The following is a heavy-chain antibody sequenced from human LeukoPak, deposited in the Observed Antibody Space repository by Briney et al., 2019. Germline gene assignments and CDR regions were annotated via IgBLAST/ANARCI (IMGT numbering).Heavy chain of an antibody. D-gene: IGHD3-10*01. CDR3: ARVVSRSGSYYSRWHDY. Sequence: SETLSLTCAVYGGSFSGYYWSWIRQPPGKGLEWIGEINHSGRTNYNPSLKSRVTISVDTSKNQFSLKLSSVTAADTAVYYCARVVSRSGSYYSRWHDYWGQGTLVTVSS. CDR2: INHSGRT. CDR1: GGSFSGYY. J-gene: IGHJ4*02. V-gene: IGHV4-34*01.